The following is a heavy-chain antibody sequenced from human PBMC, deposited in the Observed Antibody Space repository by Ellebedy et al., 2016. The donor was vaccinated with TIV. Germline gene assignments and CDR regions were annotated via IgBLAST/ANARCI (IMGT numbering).Heavy chain of an antibody. CDR1: GFTFSTYW. CDR2: IKEDGSQT. Sequence: GESLKISCATSGFTFSTYWMAWVRQAPGKGLEWVANIKEDGSQTYYVGSGKGRFTISRDNAKNSLYLQMNSLRADDTAVYYCATDRWYFTFDYWGQGSLITVSS. J-gene: IGHJ4*02. V-gene: IGHV3-7*03. D-gene: IGHD4-23*01. CDR3: ATDRWYFTFDY.